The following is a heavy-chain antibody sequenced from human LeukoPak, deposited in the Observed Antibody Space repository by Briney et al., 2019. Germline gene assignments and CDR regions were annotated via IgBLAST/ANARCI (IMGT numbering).Heavy chain of an antibody. J-gene: IGHJ4*02. D-gene: IGHD3-3*01. V-gene: IGHV3-21*01. Sequence: GGSLRLSCVASGFTFSSYSMNWVRQAPGKGLEWVSSISRSSSNINYADSLKGRFTISRDNAKNSVYLQMNSLRAEDTAVYYCARVYQGVAIFDGIDYWGQGTLVTVSS. CDR3: ARVYQGVAIFDGIDY. CDR2: ISRSSSNI. CDR1: GFTFSSYS.